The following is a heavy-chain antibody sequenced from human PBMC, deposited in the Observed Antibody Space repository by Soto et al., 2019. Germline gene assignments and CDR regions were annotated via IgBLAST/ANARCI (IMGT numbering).Heavy chain of an antibody. CDR1: GFTFSSYS. J-gene: IGHJ4*02. CDR2: ISSSSSTI. CDR3: ATSPRKRLFDY. V-gene: IGHV3-48*01. Sequence: GGSLRLSCAASGFTFSSYSMNWVRQAPGKGLEWVSYISSSSSTIYYADSVKGRFTISRDNAKNSLYLQMNSLRAEDTAVYYCATSPRKRLFDYWGQGTLVTVSS.